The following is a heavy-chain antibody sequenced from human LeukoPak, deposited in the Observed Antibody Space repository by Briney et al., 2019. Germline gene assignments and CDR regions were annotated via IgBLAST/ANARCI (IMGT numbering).Heavy chain of an antibody. V-gene: IGHV3-30*18. CDR1: GFTFSSYG. CDR2: ISYDGSNK. Sequence: SGGSLRLSCAASGFTFSSYGMHWVRQAPGKGLEWVAVISYDGSNKYYADSVKGRFTISRDNSNNTLYLQMSSLRAEDTAVYYCAKPYTSGWYLGDYFDYWGQGTLVTVSS. D-gene: IGHD6-19*01. J-gene: IGHJ4*02. CDR3: AKPYTSGWYLGDYFDY.